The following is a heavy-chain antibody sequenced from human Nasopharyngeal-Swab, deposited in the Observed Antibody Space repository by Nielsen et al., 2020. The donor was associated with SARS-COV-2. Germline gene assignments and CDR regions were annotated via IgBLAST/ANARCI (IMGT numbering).Heavy chain of an antibody. CDR2: ISYDGSNK. D-gene: IGHD6-13*01. CDR3: AKVPGSSWVDAFDI. J-gene: IGHJ3*02. CDR1: GFIFSSYG. Sequence: GESLKISCAASGFIFSSYGMHWVRQAPGKGLEWVAVISYDGSNKYYADSLKGRFTISKDNSKNTLYLQMNSQRAEDTAVYYCAKVPGSSWVDAFDIWGQGTKVTVSS. V-gene: IGHV3-30*18.